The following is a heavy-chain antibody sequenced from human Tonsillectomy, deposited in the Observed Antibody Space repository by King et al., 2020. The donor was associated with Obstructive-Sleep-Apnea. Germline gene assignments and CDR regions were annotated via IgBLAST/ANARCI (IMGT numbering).Heavy chain of an antibody. CDR3: ARDRDCSSTSCYDYYYYGMDV. J-gene: IGHJ6*02. CDR1: GDSVSTNRAA. D-gene: IGHD2-2*01. CDR2: TYYRSKWFN. Sequence: VQLQQSGPGLVKPSQTLSLTCAISGDSVSTNRAAWNWIRQSPSRGLEWLGRTYYRSKWFNDYALSVKSRITINSDTSKNQFSLHLNSVTPEDTAVYYCARDRDCSSTSCYDYYYYGMDVWGQGTTVTVSS. V-gene: IGHV6-1*01.